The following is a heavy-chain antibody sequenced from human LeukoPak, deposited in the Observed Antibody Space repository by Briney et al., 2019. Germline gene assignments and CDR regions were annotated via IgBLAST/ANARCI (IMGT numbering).Heavy chain of an antibody. J-gene: IGHJ6*03. CDR3: ANYTRNVHYSMDV. D-gene: IGHD1-1*01. CDR1: GGSFDSKY. Sequence: PSETLSLTCSVSGGSFDSKYGSWIRQPPGKGLEWIGYIYTSGSTNFNPSLRSRVAMSIDTSKNQFSLKVYSVTAADTAVYYCANYTRNVHYSMDVWGKGTTVIVSS. V-gene: IGHV4-4*09. CDR2: IYTSGST.